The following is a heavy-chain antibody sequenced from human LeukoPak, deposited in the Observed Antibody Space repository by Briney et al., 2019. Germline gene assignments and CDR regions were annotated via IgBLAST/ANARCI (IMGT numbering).Heavy chain of an antibody. CDR1: GGTFSSYA. CDR3: ARGSLDILDDCGDY. D-gene: IGHD2-21*02. V-gene: IGHV1-69*04. CDR2: IIPILGIA. J-gene: IGHJ4*02. Sequence: GASVKVSCKASGGTFSSYAISWVRQAPGQGLEWMGRIIPILGIANYAQKFQGRVTITADKSTSTAYMELSSLRSEDTAVYYCARGSLDILDDCGDYWGQGTLVTVSS.